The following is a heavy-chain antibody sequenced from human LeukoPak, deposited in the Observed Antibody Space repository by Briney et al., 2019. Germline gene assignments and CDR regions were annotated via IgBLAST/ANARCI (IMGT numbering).Heavy chain of an antibody. CDR1: GYTLTELS. Sequence: AASVKVSCKVSGYTLTELSMHWVRQAPGKGLEWMGGFDPEDGETIYAQKFQGRVTMTEDTSIDAAYMELSSLRSEDTAVYYCATELSSGWVFDYWGQGTLVTVSS. J-gene: IGHJ4*02. V-gene: IGHV1-24*01. D-gene: IGHD6-19*01. CDR2: FDPEDGET. CDR3: ATELSSGWVFDY.